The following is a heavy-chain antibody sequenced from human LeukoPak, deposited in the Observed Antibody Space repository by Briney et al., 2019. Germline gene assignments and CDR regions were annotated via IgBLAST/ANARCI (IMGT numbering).Heavy chain of an antibody. V-gene: IGHV3-53*01. D-gene: IGHD6-19*01. CDR2: IYSGGST. CDR3: ARAVEAVAGPYFDY. CDR1: GFTVSSNY. Sequence: GGSLRLSCAASGFTVSSNYMSWVRQAPGKGLEWVSVIYSGGSTYYADSVKGRFTISRDNSKNTLYLQMNSLRAEDTAVYYCARAVEAVAGPYFDYWGQGTLVTVSS. J-gene: IGHJ4*02.